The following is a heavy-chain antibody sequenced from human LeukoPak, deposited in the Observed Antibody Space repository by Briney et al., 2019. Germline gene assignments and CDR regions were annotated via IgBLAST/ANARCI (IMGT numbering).Heavy chain of an antibody. CDR2: INPNSGDT. CDR3: ARDSDSGTSWTNWFDP. D-gene: IGHD1-26*01. J-gene: IGHJ5*02. CDR1: GYTFTDYY. V-gene: IGHV1-2*02. Sequence: ASVKVSCKSSGYTFTDYYMHWVRQAPGQGLQWMGWINPNSGDTNYAQNFQGRVTMTRDTSISTAYMELSRLRSGDTAFYYRARDSDSGTSWTNWFDPWGQGTLVTVSS.